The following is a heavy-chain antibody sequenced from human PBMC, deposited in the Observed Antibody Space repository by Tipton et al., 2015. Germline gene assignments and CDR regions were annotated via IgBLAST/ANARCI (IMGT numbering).Heavy chain of an antibody. Sequence: TLSLTCTVSGASVSDRGCYWTWIRQHPRRGLEWIGEINHTGSTKYTPSLKSRVFISVDTSKKQFSLRLSSMTAADTAVYYCATGQVAGWFDPWGQGTLVTVSS. J-gene: IGHJ5*02. V-gene: IGHV4-31*03. CDR3: ATGQVAGWFDP. CDR2: INHTGST. D-gene: IGHD5-12*01. CDR1: GASVSDRGCY.